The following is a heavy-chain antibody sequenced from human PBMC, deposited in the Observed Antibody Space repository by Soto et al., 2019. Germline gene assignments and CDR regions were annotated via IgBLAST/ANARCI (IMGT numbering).Heavy chain of an antibody. Sequence: GGSLRLSCAASGFTFSDSTMHWVRQASGKGLEWIGRIRTKANNYATTYAASVKGRFTISRDDSKNTAYLQMNSLKTEDTAVYYCRLWAEHQLVSEIVDYWGQGTLVTVSS. CDR1: GFTFSDST. CDR3: RLWAEHQLVSEIVDY. D-gene: IGHD6-13*01. V-gene: IGHV3-73*01. CDR2: IRTKANNYAT. J-gene: IGHJ4*02.